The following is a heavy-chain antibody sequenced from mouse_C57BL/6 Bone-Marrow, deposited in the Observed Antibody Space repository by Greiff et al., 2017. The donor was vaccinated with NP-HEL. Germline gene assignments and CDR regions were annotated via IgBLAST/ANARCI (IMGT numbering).Heavy chain of an antibody. Sequence: VQLKESGAELVRPGASVKLSRTVSGFNIKDDYMHWVKQRPEQGLEWIGWIDPENGDTEYASKFQGKATITADTSSNTAYLQLSSLTSEYTAVYYFTTGGSSPYAMDYWGQGTSVTVSS. V-gene: IGHV14-4*01. CDR1: GFNIKDDY. CDR2: IDPENGDT. J-gene: IGHJ4*01. CDR3: TTGGSSPYAMDY. D-gene: IGHD1-1*01.